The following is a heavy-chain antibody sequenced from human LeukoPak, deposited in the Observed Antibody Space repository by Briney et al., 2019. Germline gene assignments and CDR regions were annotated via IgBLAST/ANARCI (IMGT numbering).Heavy chain of an antibody. CDR1: GVSFSGYY. J-gene: IGHJ4*02. V-gene: IGHV4-34*01. CDR2: INHSGST. D-gene: IGHD6-19*01. Sequence: SETLSLTCAVYGVSFSGYYWSWIRQPPGKGLEWIGEINHSGSTNYNPSLKSRVTISVDTSKNQFSLKLSSVTAADTAVYYCARGRGWYKEVDYWGQGTLVTVSS. CDR3: ARGRGWYKEVDY.